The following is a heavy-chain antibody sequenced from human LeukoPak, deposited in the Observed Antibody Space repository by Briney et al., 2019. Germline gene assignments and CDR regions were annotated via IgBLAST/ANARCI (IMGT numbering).Heavy chain of an antibody. CDR2: IYHSGST. Sequence: GSLRLSCAASGFTFSLYAMTWVRQPPGKGLEWIGSIYHSGSTYYNPSLKSRVTISVDTSKNQFSLKLSSVTAADTAVYYCARWAVVTANYFDYWGQGTLVTVSS. J-gene: IGHJ4*02. V-gene: IGHV4-38-2*01. D-gene: IGHD2-15*01. CDR3: ARWAVVTANYFDY. CDR1: GFTFSLYA.